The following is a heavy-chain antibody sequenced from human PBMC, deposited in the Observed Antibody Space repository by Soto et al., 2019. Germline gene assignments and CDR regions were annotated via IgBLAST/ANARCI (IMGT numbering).Heavy chain of an antibody. CDR3: ARGRAMTTVLLVSGSWFDP. CDR2: IYYSGST. V-gene: IGHV4-31*03. J-gene: IGHJ5*02. CDR1: GGSISSGGYY. D-gene: IGHD4-4*01. Sequence: SETLSLTCTVSGGSISSGGYYWSWIRQHPGKGLEWIGYIYYSGSTYYNPSLKSRVTISVDTSKNQFSLKLSSVTAADTAVYYCARGRAMTTVLLVSGSWFDPWGQGTLVTVSS.